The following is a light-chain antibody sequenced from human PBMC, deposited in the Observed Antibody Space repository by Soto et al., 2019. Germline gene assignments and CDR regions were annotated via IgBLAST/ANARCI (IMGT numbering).Light chain of an antibody. V-gene: IGKV3-11*01. J-gene: IGKJ5*01. Sequence: ELLLTQSPSTLASFAGDRVTLSCRASQYINTRLAWYQHRPGQAPRLLIYQTSIRAAGIPARFSASGSGTEFTLTISSLEPEDFEVYYCQQRSNWPITFGQGTRLEIK. CDR2: QTS. CDR1: QYINTR. CDR3: QQRSNWPIT.